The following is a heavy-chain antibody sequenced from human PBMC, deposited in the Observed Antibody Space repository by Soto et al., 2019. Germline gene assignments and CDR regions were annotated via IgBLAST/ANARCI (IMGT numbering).Heavy chain of an antibody. V-gene: IGHV4-30-4*01. Sequence: SETLSLTCTVSGGSISSGDYYWSWIRQPPGKGLEWIGYIYYSGSTYYNPSLKSRVTISVGTSKNQFSLKLSSVTAADTAVYYCARLGYSYGYPAETDYWGQGTLVTVSS. D-gene: IGHD5-18*01. CDR2: IYYSGST. CDR3: ARLGYSYGYPAETDY. J-gene: IGHJ4*02. CDR1: GGSISSGDYY.